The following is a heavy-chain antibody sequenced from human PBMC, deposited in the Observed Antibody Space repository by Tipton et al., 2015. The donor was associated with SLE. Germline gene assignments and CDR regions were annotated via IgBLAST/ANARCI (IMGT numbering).Heavy chain of an antibody. Sequence: TLSLTCAVYGGSFSGYYWSWIRQPPGKGLEWIGEINHSGSTNYNPSLKSRVTISVDTSKNQFSLKLSSVTAADTAVYYCARGIAAAGTCDYWGQGTLVTVSS. CDR3: ARGIAAAGTCDY. J-gene: IGHJ4*02. CDR2: INHSGST. D-gene: IGHD6-13*01. CDR1: GGSFSGYY. V-gene: IGHV4-34*01.